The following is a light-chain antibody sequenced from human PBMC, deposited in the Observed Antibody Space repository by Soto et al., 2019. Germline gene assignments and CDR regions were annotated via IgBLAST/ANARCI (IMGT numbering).Light chain of an antibody. J-gene: IGKJ5*01. CDR2: GAS. CDR1: QSVSSN. V-gene: IGKV3-15*01. CDR3: QQRSNWPT. Sequence: EIVMTQSPATLSVSPGERATLSCRASQSVSSNLAWYQQKPGLAPRLLIFGASTRATGIPARFSGSGSGTDFTLTISRLEPEDFAVYYCQQRSNWPTFGQGTRLEIK.